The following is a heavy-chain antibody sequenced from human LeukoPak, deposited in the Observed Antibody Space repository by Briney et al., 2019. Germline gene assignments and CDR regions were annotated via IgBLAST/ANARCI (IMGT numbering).Heavy chain of an antibody. CDR3: ARSNYIDAFDI. J-gene: IGHJ3*02. CDR1: GFTFSSYA. D-gene: IGHD1-7*01. V-gene: IGHV3-48*01. CDR2: ISSSSSTI. Sequence: GGSLRLSCAASGFTFSSYAMSWVRQAPGKGLEWVSYISSSSSTIYYADSVKGRFTISRDNAKNSLYLQMNSLRGEDTAVYYCARSNYIDAFDIWGQGTMVTVSS.